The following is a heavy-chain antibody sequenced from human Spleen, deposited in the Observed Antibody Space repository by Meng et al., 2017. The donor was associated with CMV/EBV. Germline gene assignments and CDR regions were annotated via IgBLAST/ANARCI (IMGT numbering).Heavy chain of an antibody. CDR2: IYHSGST. D-gene: IGHD3-16*01. J-gene: IGHJ4*02. Sequence: AVSGGSIRSSNWWNWVRQPPGKGLEWIGEIYHSGSTNYNPSLKSRVTISVDKSKNQFSLKLSSVTAADTAVYYCARGGVLGLGSFDYWGQGTLVTVSS. CDR1: GGSIRSSNW. CDR3: ARGGVLGLGSFDY. V-gene: IGHV4-4*02.